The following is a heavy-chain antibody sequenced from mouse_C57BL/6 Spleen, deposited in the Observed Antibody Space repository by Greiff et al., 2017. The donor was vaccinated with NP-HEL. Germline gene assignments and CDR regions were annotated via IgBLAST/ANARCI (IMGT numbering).Heavy chain of an antibody. CDR2: IDPSDSYT. J-gene: IGHJ2*01. CDR1: GYTFTSYW. CDR3: ARLYYGSSYNY. V-gene: IGHV1-50*01. Sequence: VQLQQPGAELVKPGASVKLSCTASGYTFTSYWMQWVQQRPGQGLEWIGEIDPSDSYTNYTQKFKGKATLTVDTSSSTAYMQLSSLTSEDSAVYYCARLYYGSSYNYWGQGTTLTVSS. D-gene: IGHD1-1*01.